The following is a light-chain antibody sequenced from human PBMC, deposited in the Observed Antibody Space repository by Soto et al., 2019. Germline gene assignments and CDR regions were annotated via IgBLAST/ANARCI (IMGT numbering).Light chain of an antibody. Sequence: QSVLTQPPSASGTPGQRVTISCSGSSSNIGSNTVNWYQQLPGTAPKLLIYSNNQRPSGVPDRFSGSKSGTSASLAISGLQSEDEADYYCAAGDDSWVFGGGTKLTVL. V-gene: IGLV1-44*01. J-gene: IGLJ3*02. CDR3: AAGDDSWV. CDR1: SSNIGSNT. CDR2: SNN.